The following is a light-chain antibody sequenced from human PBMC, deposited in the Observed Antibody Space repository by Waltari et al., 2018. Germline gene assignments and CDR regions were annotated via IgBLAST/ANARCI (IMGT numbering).Light chain of an antibody. V-gene: IGLV1-40*01. J-gene: IGLJ3*02. CDR3: QSYDSSVSAWV. CDR2: DQN. Sequence: QSVLTQPPSVSGAPGQSITISCTGSSSNIGAGYDVHWYQHLPGTAPKLLIYDQNNRPSGVPDRFSGSKSGTSASLAITGLQAEDEADYYCQSYDSSVSAWVFGGGTKLTVV. CDR1: SSNIGAGYD.